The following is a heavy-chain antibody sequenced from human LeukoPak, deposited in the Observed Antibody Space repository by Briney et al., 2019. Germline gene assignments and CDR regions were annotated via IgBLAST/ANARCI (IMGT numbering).Heavy chain of an antibody. J-gene: IGHJ4*02. CDR2: ISYDGSNR. V-gene: IGHV3-30*18. CDR3: AKESPGEYSSGWYLFDY. Sequence: GGSLRLSCAASGFTFSSYGMHWVRQAPGKGLEWVAVISYDGSNRYYADSVKGRFTISRDNSKNTLYLQMNSLRAEDTAVYYCAKESPGEYSSGWYLFDYWGQGTLVTVSS. D-gene: IGHD6-19*01. CDR1: GFTFSSYG.